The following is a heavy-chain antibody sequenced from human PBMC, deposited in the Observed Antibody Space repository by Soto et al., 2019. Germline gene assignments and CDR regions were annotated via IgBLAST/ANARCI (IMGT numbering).Heavy chain of an antibody. Sequence: QVQLQESGPGLVKPSQTLSLTCTVSGGSISSGDYYWSWIRQPPGKGLAWLGYLYYSGSTYYNPSLSSRITTSVDTSKNQFSLKLSSVTAADTAVYYCARSDLELRIWGQGTLVTVSS. CDR3: ARSDLELRI. CDR1: GGSISSGDYY. CDR2: LYYSGST. V-gene: IGHV4-30-4*01. D-gene: IGHD1-7*01. J-gene: IGHJ4*02.